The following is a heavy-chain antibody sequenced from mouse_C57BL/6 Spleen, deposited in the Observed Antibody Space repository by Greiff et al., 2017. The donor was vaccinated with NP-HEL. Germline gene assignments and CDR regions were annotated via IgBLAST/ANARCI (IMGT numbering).Heavy chain of an antibody. CDR3: TGNYGSSPYFDV. CDR2: IDPSDSYT. CDR1: GYTFTSYW. V-gene: IGHV1-59*01. Sequence: QVQLQQPGAELVRPGTSVKLSCKASGYTFTSYWMHWVKQRPGQGLEWIGVIDPSDSYTNYNQKFKGKATLTVDTSSSTAYMQLSSLTSEDAAVYYCTGNYGSSPYFDVWGKGTTVTVSS. J-gene: IGHJ1*03. D-gene: IGHD1-1*01.